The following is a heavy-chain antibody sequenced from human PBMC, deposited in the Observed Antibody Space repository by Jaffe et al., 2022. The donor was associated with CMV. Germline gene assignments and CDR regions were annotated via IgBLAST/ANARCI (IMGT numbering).Heavy chain of an antibody. Sequence: VQLVESGGGVVQPGKSLRLSCAASGFIFSRYAMHWIRQAPGKGLEWVAIIWYDGSNVYYIDSVKGRFSISRDNSKNTVYLQMHSLTTDDTGVYYCARNPESTSGYYFDYWGQGTLVTVSS. CDR1: GFIFSRYA. V-gene: IGHV3-33*01. CDR3: ARNPESTSGYYFDY. J-gene: IGHJ4*02. D-gene: IGHD6-25*01. CDR2: IWYDGSNV.